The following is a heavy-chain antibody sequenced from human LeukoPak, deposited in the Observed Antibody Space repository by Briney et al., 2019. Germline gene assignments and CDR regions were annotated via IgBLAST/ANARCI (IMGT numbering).Heavy chain of an antibody. V-gene: IGHV4-34*01. CDR2: INHSGST. J-gene: IGHJ5*02. Sequence: PSETLSLTCAVYGGSFSGYYWSWLRQPPGKGLEWIGEINHSGSTNYNPSLKSRVTISVDTSKNQFSLKLSSVTAADTAVYYCATREVITMVRGVTYHNWFDPWGQGTLVTVSS. D-gene: IGHD3-10*01. CDR1: GGSFSGYY. CDR3: ATREVITMVRGVTYHNWFDP.